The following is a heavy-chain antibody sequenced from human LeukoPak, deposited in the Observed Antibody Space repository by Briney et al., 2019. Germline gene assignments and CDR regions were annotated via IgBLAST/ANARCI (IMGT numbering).Heavy chain of an antibody. J-gene: IGHJ4*02. D-gene: IGHD3-3*01. CDR2: ISSSSSYI. CDR1: GFTVSSYS. CDR3: ARGRYDFWSGYYTFDC. Sequence: GGSLRLSCAASGFTVSSYSMNRVRQAPGKGLEWVSSISSSSSYIYYADSVKGRFTISRDNAKNSLYLQMNSLRAEDTAVYYCARGRYDFWSGYYTFDCWGQGTLVTVSS. V-gene: IGHV3-21*01.